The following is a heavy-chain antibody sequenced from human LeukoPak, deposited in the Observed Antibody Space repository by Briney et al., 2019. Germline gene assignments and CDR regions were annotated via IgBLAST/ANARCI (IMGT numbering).Heavy chain of an antibody. D-gene: IGHD3-22*01. V-gene: IGHV1-46*01. CDR3: ARVPPALYASSGYYYDYFDY. J-gene: IGHJ4*02. CDR1: GYTFTSYY. Sequence: GASVKVSCKASGYTFTSYYMHWVRQAPGQGLEWMGIINPSGGSTSYAQKFQGRVTMTRDTSTSTVYMELSSLRSEDTAAYYCARVPPALYASSGYYYDYFDYWGQGTLVTVSS. CDR2: INPSGGST.